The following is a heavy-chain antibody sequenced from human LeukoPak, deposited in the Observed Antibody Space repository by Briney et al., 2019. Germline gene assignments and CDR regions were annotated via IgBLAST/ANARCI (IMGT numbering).Heavy chain of an antibody. CDR2: IYYSAST. D-gene: IGHD2-2*01. V-gene: IGHV4-30-4*01. CDR1: GGSISSGVYY. J-gene: IGHJ6*02. Sequence: PSQTLSLTCTVSGGSISSGVYYWSWARQPPGKGLEWIGYIYYSASTSYNPSLKSRVTRSVDTSKNQFSLKLSSVTAADTAVYYCASSPSRYCSSTSCSYYYYYGMDVWGQGTTVTVSS. CDR3: ASSPSRYCSSTSCSYYYYYGMDV.